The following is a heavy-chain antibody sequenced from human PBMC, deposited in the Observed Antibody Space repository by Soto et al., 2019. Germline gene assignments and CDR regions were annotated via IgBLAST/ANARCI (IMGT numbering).Heavy chain of an antibody. D-gene: IGHD2-15*01. CDR2: IYYSGST. CDR3: ARHTPAISISDH. Sequence: QLQLQESGPGLVKPSETLSLTCSVSGGSISSCSYYWSGIRQPPGKGLEWIGSIYYSGSTYYNPSLKSRVTISVDTSKNQFSLKLSSVTAADTAVYYCARHTPAISISDHWGQGTLVTVSS. V-gene: IGHV4-39*01. CDR1: GGSISSCSYY. J-gene: IGHJ4*02.